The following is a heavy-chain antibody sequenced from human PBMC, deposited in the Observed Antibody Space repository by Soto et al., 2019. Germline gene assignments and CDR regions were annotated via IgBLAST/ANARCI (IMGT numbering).Heavy chain of an antibody. V-gene: IGHV3-33*01. J-gene: IGHJ6*03. Sequence: PGGSLRLSCAASGFTFSSYGMHWVRQAPGKGLEWVAVIWYDGSNKYYADSVKGRFTISRDNSKNTLYLQMNSLRAEDTAVYYCARDGRAHSGSYYYYYYYYYMDVWGKGTTVTVSS. CDR1: GFTFSSYG. CDR3: ARDGRAHSGSYYYYYYYYYMDV. D-gene: IGHD3-10*01. CDR2: IWYDGSNK.